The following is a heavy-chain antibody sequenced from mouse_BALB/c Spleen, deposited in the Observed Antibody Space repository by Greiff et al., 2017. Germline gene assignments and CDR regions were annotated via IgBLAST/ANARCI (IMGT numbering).Heavy chain of an antibody. CDR1: GFTFSSYA. V-gene: IGHV5-6-5*01. CDR2: ISSGGST. Sequence: EVQVVESGGGLVKPGGSLKLSCAASGFTFSSYAMSWVRQTPEKRLEWVASISSGGSTYYPDSVKGRFTISRDNARNILYLQMSSLRSEDTAMYYCARVLYYDYDWFAYWGQGTLVTVSA. D-gene: IGHD2-4*01. CDR3: ARVLYYDYDWFAY. J-gene: IGHJ3*01.